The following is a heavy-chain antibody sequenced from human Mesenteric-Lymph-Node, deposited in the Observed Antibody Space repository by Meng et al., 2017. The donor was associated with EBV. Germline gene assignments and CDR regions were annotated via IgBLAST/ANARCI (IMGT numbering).Heavy chain of an antibody. D-gene: IGHD3-22*01. CDR1: GFSLSTTGVG. J-gene: IGHJ4*02. Sequence: QSPLEESGPTLVKPTQTLTLTCTFSGFSLSTTGVGVGWFRQPPGKALEWLGIIYWDDDERYSPSLKNRLTITKETSKNQVVLTMTNMDPVDTATYYCAHQIYYYENTDYSGDYWGQGTLVTVSS. CDR3: AHQIYYYENTDYSGDY. CDR2: IYWDDDE. V-gene: IGHV2-5*02.